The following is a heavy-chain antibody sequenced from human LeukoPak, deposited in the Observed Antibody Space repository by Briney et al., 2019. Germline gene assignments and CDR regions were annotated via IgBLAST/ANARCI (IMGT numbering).Heavy chain of an antibody. CDR3: ARGGAFCSITTCHEFDH. CDR1: GYTFTGSY. V-gene: IGHV1-2*02. J-gene: IGHJ4*02. Sequence: GASVKVSRKPSGYTFTGSYLRWVRQVPGQGLEWMGWTNPSTGGTNSAQPFEGRVTITRDTSNTTGYLELRSLRLDDTATYYCARGGAFCSITTCHEFDHWGQGTLVSVSS. CDR2: TNPSTGGT. D-gene: IGHD2-2*01.